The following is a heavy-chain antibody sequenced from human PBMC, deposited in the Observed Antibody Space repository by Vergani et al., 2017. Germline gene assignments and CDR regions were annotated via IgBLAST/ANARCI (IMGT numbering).Heavy chain of an antibody. V-gene: IGHV3-7*01. CDR1: GFTFSSYW. J-gene: IGHJ3*02. CDR2: IKQDGSEK. CDR3: AIDEGYYDSSGYYGAFDI. D-gene: IGHD3-22*01. Sequence: EVQLVESGGGLVQPGGSLRLSCAASGFTFSSYWMSWVRQAPGKGLEWVANIKQDGSEKYYADSVKGRFTISRDNSKTTLYLQMNSLRAEDTAVYYCAIDEGYYDSSGYYGAFDIWGQGTMVTVSS.